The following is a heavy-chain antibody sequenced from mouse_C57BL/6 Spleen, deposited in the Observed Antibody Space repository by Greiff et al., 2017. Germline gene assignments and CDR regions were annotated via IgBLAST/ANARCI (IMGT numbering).Heavy chain of an antibody. CDR3: ASGEGDALFTY. J-gene: IGHJ3*01. Sequence: VQLQESGAELVKPGASVKLSCKASGYAFSSYWMNWVKQRPGQGLEWIGQIYPGGGDTNYNGQFKGKATLTADKSSSTAYMQRSSLNSDAAAVYVCASGEGDALFTYWGQGTLVTVSA. CDR2: IYPGGGDT. V-gene: IGHV1-80*01. CDR1: GYAFSSYW.